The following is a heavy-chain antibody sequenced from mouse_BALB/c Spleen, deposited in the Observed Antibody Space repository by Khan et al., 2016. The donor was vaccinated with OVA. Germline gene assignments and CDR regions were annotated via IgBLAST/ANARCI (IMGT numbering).Heavy chain of an antibody. CDR3: APVGTYYVCFVY. J-gene: IGHJ3*01. Sequence: MQLQQSGPEVVKPGASVKMSCKASGYTFTSYVMHWVKQKPGQGLEWIGYIYPFNDVTKFNEKSNGKATLTSDKSSSTAYMELSSLTSEDSAVYCCAPVGTYYVCFVYWGQGTLVTVSA. V-gene: IGHV1S136*01. D-gene: IGHD1-1*01. CDR2: IYPFNDVT. CDR1: GYTFTSYV.